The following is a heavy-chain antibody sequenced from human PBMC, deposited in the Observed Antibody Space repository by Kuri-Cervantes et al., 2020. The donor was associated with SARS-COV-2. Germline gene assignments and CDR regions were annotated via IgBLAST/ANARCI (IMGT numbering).Heavy chain of an antibody. CDR2: IKGDGSEK. J-gene: IGHJ3*01. V-gene: IGHV3-7*01. CDR1: GLTFTRYW. D-gene: IGHD1-14*01. Sequence: GGSLRLSCAASGLTFTRYWMNWVRQAPGKGLEWVATIKGDGSEKYYVESVNGRFTVSRDNAKNSLYLQMSSLRAEDTAVYYCATDKRREGATGASDLWGQGTMVTVSS. CDR3: ATDKRREGATGASDL.